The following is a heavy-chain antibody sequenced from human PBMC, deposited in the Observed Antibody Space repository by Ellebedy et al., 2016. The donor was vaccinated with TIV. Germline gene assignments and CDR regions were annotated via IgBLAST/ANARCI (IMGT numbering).Heavy chain of an antibody. J-gene: IGHJ4*02. CDR3: ARDDLEDFWSGYPDY. CDR2: VNPSGGST. CDR1: AYTFTSFG. D-gene: IGHD3-3*01. V-gene: IGHV1-46*04. Sequence: AASVKVSCKASAYTFTSFGISWVRQAPGQGLEWMGIVNPSGGSTSYAQKLQGRVTMTRDTSTSTVYMELSSLRSEDTAVYYCARDDLEDFWSGYPDYWGQGTLVTVSS.